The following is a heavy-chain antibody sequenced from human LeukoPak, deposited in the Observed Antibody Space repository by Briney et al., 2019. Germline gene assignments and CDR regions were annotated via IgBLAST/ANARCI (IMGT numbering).Heavy chain of an antibody. V-gene: IGHV3-48*01. CDR2: ISSSSKII. J-gene: IGHJ4*02. D-gene: IGHD6-13*01. CDR1: GFSFSTYG. CDR3: ARDPGLKRAAACGDH. Sequence: PGGSLRLSCAASGFSFSTYGMIWVRQALGKGLEWISYISSSSKIIHYADSVKGRFTISRDNAKNSLYLQLSSLRAEDTAVYYCARDPGLKRAAACGDHWGQGTLVIVSS.